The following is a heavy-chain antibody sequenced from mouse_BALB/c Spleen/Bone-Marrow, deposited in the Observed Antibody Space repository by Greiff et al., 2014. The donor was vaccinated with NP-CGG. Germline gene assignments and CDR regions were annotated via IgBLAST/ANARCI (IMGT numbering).Heavy chain of an antibody. Sequence: VQLQQSGADLVRPGASVKLSCKASGYTFTSYWINWVKQRPGQGLEWIGNIYPSDSYTNYNQKFRDKATLTVDTSSSTAYMQLSGLTSEDSAVYYCTRQDYYGNSYWYFDVWGAGTTVTVSS. CDR1: GYTFTSYW. D-gene: IGHD1-1*01. CDR3: TRQDYYGNSYWYFDV. CDR2: IYPSDSYT. V-gene: IGHV1-59*01. J-gene: IGHJ1*01.